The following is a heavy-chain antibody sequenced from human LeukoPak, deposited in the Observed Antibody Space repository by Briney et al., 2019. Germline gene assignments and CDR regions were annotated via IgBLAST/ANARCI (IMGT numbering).Heavy chain of an antibody. Sequence: SETLSLTCTVSGGSISSGDYYWNWIRQPPGKGLEWIGYIYYSGSTYYNPSLKSRVTISVDTSKNQFSLKLSSVTAADTAVYYCARGTTIFGVVTPPREWGQGTLVTVSS. CDR3: ARGTTIFGVVTPPRE. D-gene: IGHD3-3*01. CDR2: IYYSGST. J-gene: IGHJ4*02. CDR1: GGSISSGDYY. V-gene: IGHV4-30-4*08.